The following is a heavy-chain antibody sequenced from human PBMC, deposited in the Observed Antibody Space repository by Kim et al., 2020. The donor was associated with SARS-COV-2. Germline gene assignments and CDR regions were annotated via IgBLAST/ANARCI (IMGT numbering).Heavy chain of an antibody. CDR1: GYSFTSYW. V-gene: IGHV5-51*01. Sequence: GESLKISCKGSGYSFTSYWIGWVRQMPGKGLEWMGIIYPGDSDTRYSPSFQGQVTISADKSISTAYLQWSSLKASDTAMYYCARHYSGYTALLNIDYWGQGTLVTVSS. D-gene: IGHD5-18*01. CDR3: ARHYSGYTALLNIDY. CDR2: IYPGDSDT. J-gene: IGHJ4*02.